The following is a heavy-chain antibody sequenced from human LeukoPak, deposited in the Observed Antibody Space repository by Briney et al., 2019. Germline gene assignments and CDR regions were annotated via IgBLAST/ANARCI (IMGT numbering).Heavy chain of an antibody. J-gene: IGHJ4*02. Sequence: ASVKVSCKASGGTFSGYGISWVRQAPGQGLEWMGWISAYNGNTNYAQKLQGRVTMTTDTSTSTAYMELRSLRSDDTAVYYCARSGYDILTGYPLSFFDYWGQGTLVTVSS. V-gene: IGHV1-18*04. CDR2: ISAYNGNT. CDR1: GGTFSGYG. D-gene: IGHD3-9*01. CDR3: ARSGYDILTGYPLSFFDY.